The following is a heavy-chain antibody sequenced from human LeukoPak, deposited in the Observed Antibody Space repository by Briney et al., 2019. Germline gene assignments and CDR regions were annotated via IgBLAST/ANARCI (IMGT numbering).Heavy chain of an antibody. Sequence: PSETLSLTCAVYGGSFSGYYWSWIRQPPGKGLEWIGEINHSGSTNYNPSLKSRVTISVDTSKNQFSLKLSSVTAADTAVYYCARGYSSGPPVYWGQGTLVTVSS. J-gene: IGHJ4*02. CDR2: INHSGST. CDR1: GGSFSGYY. V-gene: IGHV4-34*01. CDR3: ARGYSSGPPVY. D-gene: IGHD6-19*01.